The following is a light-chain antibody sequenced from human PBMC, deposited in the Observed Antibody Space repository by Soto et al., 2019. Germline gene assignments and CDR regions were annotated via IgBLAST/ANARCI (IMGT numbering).Light chain of an antibody. CDR2: QDS. V-gene: IGLV3-1*01. CDR1: KLGDKY. J-gene: IGLJ1*01. Sequence: SYELTQPPSVSVSPGQTASITCSGDKLGDKYACWHQQKPGQSPVLVIYQDSKRPSGIPERFSGSNSGNTATLTISGTQAMDEADYYCQAWDSSTASYVFGTGTKVTVL. CDR3: QAWDSSTASYV.